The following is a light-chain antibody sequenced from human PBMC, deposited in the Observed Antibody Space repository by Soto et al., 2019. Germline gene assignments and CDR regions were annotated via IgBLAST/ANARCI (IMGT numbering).Light chain of an antibody. Sequence: QSALTQPRSVSGSPGQSVTISCTGTSSDVGGYNYVSWYQQHPGKAPKLMIYDVSKRPSGVPDRFSGSKSGNTASLTISGLQAEAEADYYCCSYAGSCWVFGGGTKLTVL. CDR3: CSYAGSCWV. CDR1: SSDVGGYNY. J-gene: IGLJ3*02. CDR2: DVS. V-gene: IGLV2-11*01.